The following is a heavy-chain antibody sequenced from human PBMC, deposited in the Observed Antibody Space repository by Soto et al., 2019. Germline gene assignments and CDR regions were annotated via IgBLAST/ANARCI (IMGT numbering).Heavy chain of an antibody. V-gene: IGHV3-74*01. J-gene: IGHJ6*02. CDR2: ISSDGSST. Sequence: GGSLGLSCAASGFTLSGYGMDWVRQAPGKGLEWVSRISSDGSSTSYADSVKGRFTISRDNAKNTLYLQMNSLRAEDTAVYYCASLSDISSLTPYYYYYGMDVWGQGTTVTVSS. CDR3: ASLSDISSLTPYYYYYGMDV. D-gene: IGHD3-9*01. CDR1: GFTLSGYG.